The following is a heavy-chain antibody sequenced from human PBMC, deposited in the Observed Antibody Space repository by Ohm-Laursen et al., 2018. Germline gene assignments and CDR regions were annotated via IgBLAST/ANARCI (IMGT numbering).Heavy chain of an antibody. CDR1: GFTFSSYA. Sequence: GSLRLSCAASGFTFSSYAMSWVRQAPGKGPEWVSAISGSGTRTYYADSVKGRFTISRDNSKNTLYLQMNSLRAEDTAIYYCAKDPDTKYVLSLGGSPFDYWGQGTLVTVSS. CDR3: AKDPDTKYVLSLGGSPFDY. V-gene: IGHV3-23*01. CDR2: ISGSGTRT. D-gene: IGHD7-27*01. J-gene: IGHJ4*02.